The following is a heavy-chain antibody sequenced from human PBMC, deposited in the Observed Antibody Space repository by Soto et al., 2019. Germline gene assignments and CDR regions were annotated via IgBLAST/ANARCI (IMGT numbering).Heavy chain of an antibody. Sequence: PGGSLRLSCAASGFTFSSYAMSWVRQAPGKGLEWVSAISGSGGSTYYADSVKGRFTISRDNSKNTLYLQMNSLRAEDTAVYYCAKDQPGPTVTPYYFDYWGRGTLVTVSS. J-gene: IGHJ4*02. V-gene: IGHV3-23*01. CDR3: AKDQPGPTVTPYYFDY. CDR1: GFTFSSYA. D-gene: IGHD4-17*01. CDR2: ISGSGGST.